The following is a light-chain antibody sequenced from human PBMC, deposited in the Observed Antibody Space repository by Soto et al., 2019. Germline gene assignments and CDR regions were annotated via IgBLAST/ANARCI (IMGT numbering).Light chain of an antibody. CDR3: AAWDDSLSGWV. CDR1: SSNIGSNY. V-gene: IGLV1-47*01. J-gene: IGLJ3*02. CDR2: RNN. Sequence: QSVLTQPPSASGTPRQRVTISCSGSSSNIGSNYVYWYQQLPGTAPKLLIYRNNQRPSGVPDRFSGSKSGTSASLAISGLRSEDEADYYCAAWDDSLSGWVFGGGTKLTV.